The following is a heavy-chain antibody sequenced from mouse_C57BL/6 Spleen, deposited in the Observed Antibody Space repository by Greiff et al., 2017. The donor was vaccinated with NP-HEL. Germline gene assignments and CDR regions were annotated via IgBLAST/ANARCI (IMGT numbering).Heavy chain of an antibody. Sequence: QVQLQQPGAELVRPGSSVKLSCKASGYTFTSYWMDWVKQRPGQGLEWIGNIYPSDSETHYNQKFKDKATLTVDKSSSTAYMQLSSLTSEDSAVYYCASSYYSNYGGFAYWGQGTLVTVSA. CDR3: ASSYYSNYGGFAY. CDR2: IYPSDSET. J-gene: IGHJ3*01. CDR1: GYTFTSYW. D-gene: IGHD2-5*01. V-gene: IGHV1-61*01.